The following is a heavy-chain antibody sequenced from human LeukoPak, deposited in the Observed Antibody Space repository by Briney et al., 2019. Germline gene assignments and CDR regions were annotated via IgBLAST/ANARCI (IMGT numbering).Heavy chain of an antibody. Sequence: GGSLRLSCAASGFTFSNAWMSWVRQAPGKGLEWVGRIKSKTDGGTTDYAAPVKGRFTISRDDSKNTLYLQMNSLKTEDTAVYYCTTGSHYGSGSYPVVWGQGTLVTVSS. CDR3: TTGSHYGSGSYPVV. CDR2: IKSKTDGGTT. CDR1: GFTFSNAW. D-gene: IGHD3-10*01. V-gene: IGHV3-15*01. J-gene: IGHJ4*02.